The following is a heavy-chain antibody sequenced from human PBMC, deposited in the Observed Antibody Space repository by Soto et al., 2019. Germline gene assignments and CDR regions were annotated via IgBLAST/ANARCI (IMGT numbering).Heavy chain of an antibody. V-gene: IGHV1-69*01. CDR1: GGTFSSYA. D-gene: IGHD3-16*02. J-gene: IGHJ5*02. CDR3: ARVLGGDFVWGSYRKNWFDP. Sequence: QVQLVQSGAEVKKPGSSVKVSCKASGGTFSSYAISWVRQAPGQGLEWMGGIIPIFGTANYAQKFQGRVTITADESTSTAYMELSSLRSEDTAVYYCARVLGGDFVWGSYRKNWFDPWGQGTLVTVSS. CDR2: IIPIFGTA.